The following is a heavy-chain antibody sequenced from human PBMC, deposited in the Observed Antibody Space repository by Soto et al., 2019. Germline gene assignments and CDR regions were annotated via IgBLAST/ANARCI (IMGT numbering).Heavy chain of an antibody. J-gene: IGHJ4*02. CDR3: AKEVSLGSTVDLGY. Sequence: ESLKISCAASGFTFSIFAMSWARQSPGKGLEWVSTISGSGGSTYYADAVKGRFTISRDNSMGTLYLQMKSLRVEDTAIYYCAKEVSLGSTVDLGYWGQGALVTVS. CDR2: ISGSGGST. V-gene: IGHV3-23*01. CDR1: GFTFSIFA. D-gene: IGHD7-27*01.